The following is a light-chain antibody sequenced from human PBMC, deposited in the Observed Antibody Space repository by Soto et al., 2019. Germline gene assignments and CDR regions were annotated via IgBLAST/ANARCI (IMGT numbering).Light chain of an antibody. CDR3: HQYYSYPPT. V-gene: IGKV1-8*01. J-gene: IGKJ2*01. CDR2: AAS. Sequence: AIRMTQSPSSFSASTGDRVTITCRASQGISSYLAWYQQKPGKAPKLLIYAASTLQSGVPSRFSGSGSGTDFTLTFSCLHSEDFATYYCHQYYSYPPTFGQGTKLEIK. CDR1: QGISSY.